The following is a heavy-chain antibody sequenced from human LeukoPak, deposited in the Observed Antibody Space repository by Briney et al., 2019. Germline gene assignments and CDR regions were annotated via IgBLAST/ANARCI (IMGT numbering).Heavy chain of an antibody. CDR3: AREGYYDSSGYALAFDY. CDR2: IIPIFGTA. D-gene: IGHD3-22*01. Sequence: GASVKVSCKASGGTFSSYAISWVRQAPGQGLEWMGGIIPIFGTANYAQKFQGRVTITTDESTSTAYMELSSLRSEDTAVYYCAREGYYDSSGYALAFDYWGQGTLVTVSS. J-gene: IGHJ4*02. V-gene: IGHV1-69*05. CDR1: GGTFSSYA.